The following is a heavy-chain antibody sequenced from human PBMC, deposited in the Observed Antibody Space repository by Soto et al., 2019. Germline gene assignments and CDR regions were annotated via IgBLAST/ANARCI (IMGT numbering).Heavy chain of an antibody. CDR2: IGPAAI. V-gene: IGHV3-48*01. CDR1: GFAFSSYS. J-gene: IGHJ4*02. Sequence: PGGSLRLSCEASGFAFSSYSMNWVRQAPGKGLEWVAYIGPAAIYYADSVRGRFTISTDKAKNSLYLQMNSLRADDTAVYFCVRDHLWAFDYWGRGTLVTVSS. CDR3: VRDHLWAFDY. D-gene: IGHD3-16*01.